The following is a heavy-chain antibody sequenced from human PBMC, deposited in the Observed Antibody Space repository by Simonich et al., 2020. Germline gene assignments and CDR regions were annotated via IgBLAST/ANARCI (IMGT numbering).Heavy chain of an antibody. J-gene: IGHJ3*02. D-gene: IGHD1-1*01. CDR2: INHSGST. CDR3: ARGKGWKNAFDI. CDR1: GGSFSGYY. Sequence: QVQLQQWGAGLLKPSETLSLTCAVYGGSFSGYYWSWIRQPPGKGLEWIGEINHSGSTNINPSLKRRVTISVDTSKNQFSLKLSSVSAADTAVYYCARGKGWKNAFDIWGQGTMVTVSS. V-gene: IGHV4-34*01.